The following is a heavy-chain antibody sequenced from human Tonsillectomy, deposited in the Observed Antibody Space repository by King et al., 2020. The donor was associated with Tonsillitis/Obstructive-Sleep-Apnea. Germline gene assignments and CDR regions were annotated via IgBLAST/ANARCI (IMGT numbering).Heavy chain of an antibody. J-gene: IGHJ4*02. CDR2: ISSGGSTM. CDR3: ARGAVVGATPYFDY. Sequence: VQLVESGGGLVQPGGSLRLSCAASGFTFTNDEMNWVRQAPGKGLEWVSYISSGGSTMYYADSVKGRFTISRDNGKNSLYLQMNSLRAEDTADYYCARGAVVGATPYFDYWGQGALVTVSS. D-gene: IGHD1-26*01. V-gene: IGHV3-48*03. CDR1: GFTFTNDE.